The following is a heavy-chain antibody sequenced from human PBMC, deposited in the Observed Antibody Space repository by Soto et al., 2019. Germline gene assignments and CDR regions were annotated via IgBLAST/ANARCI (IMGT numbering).Heavy chain of an antibody. D-gene: IGHD3-9*01. J-gene: IGHJ6*02. Sequence: QVQLVESGGGVVQPGRSLRLSCAASGFTFSSYGMHWVRQAPGKGLEWVAVISYDGSNKYYADSVKGRFTISRDNSKNTPYLQMNSLRAEDTAVYYCAKEGQHYDILTGYRSYYGMDVWGQGTTVTVSS. CDR1: GFTFSSYG. CDR2: ISYDGSNK. V-gene: IGHV3-30*18. CDR3: AKEGQHYDILTGYRSYYGMDV.